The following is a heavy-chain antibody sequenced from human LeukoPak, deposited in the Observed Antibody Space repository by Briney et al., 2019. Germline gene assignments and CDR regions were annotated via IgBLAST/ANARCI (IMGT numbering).Heavy chain of an antibody. D-gene: IGHD1-26*01. V-gene: IGHV1-2*02. J-gene: IGHJ4*02. CDR1: GYTFTGYY. CDR2: INPNSGGT. CDR3: ARDSVGAFDY. Sequence: ASVKVSCKASGYTFTGYYMHWVRQAPGQGLEWMGWINPNSGGTNFAQKFQGRVTMTRGTSISTVYMELSRLRSDDTAVYYCARDSVGAFDYWGQGTLVTVSS.